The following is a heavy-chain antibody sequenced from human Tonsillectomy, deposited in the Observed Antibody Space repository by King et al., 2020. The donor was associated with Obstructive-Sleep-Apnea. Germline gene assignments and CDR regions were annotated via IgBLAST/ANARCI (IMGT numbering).Heavy chain of an antibody. CDR2: IYRSGST. J-gene: IGHJ4*02. CDR3: ARDYGDVRYFDY. Sequence: QLQESGPGLVKPSETLPLTCTVSGGSISRSSYSWGWIRQPPGKGPEWVGTIYRSGSTYYNPSLKSRVTISVDTSKNQFSLNLTSVTAADTAVYYCARDYGDVRYFDYWGRGTLVTVSS. CDR1: GGSISRSSYS. V-gene: IGHV4-39*07. D-gene: IGHD4-17*01.